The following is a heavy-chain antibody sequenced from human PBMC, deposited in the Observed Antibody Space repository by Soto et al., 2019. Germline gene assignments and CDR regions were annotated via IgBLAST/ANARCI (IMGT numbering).Heavy chain of an antibody. CDR2: INHSGST. V-gene: IGHV4-34*01. J-gene: IGHJ5*02. CDR3: ARETYCDYVGYFDP. Sequence: SETLSLTCAVYGGSFSGYYWSWIRQPPGKGLEWIGEINHSGSTNYNPSLKSRVTISVDTSKNQFSLKLSSVTAADTAVYYCARETYCDYVGYFDPWGQGIQVTVSS. D-gene: IGHD2-21*01. CDR1: GGSFSGYY.